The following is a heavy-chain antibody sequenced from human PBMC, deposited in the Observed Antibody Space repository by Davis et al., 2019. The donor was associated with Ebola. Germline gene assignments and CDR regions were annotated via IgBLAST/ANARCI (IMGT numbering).Heavy chain of an antibody. CDR2: ISVSSSTM. V-gene: IGHV3-48*02. CDR3: ARDRVATFYFDF. D-gene: IGHD5-12*01. Sequence: GESLKISCAASGFTFSHYSMNWVRQAPGIRLLFVSFISVSSSTMYYADSVKGRFTVSRDDAKNSLYLEVNSLRDEDTAVYYCARDRVATFYFDFWGQGTLVSVSS. J-gene: IGHJ4*02. CDR1: GFTFSHYS.